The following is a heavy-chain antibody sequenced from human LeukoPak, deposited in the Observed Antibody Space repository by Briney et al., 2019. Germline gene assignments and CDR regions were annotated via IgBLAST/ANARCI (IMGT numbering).Heavy chain of an antibody. CDR1: GFTFSSYW. Sequence: GGSLRLSCAASGFTFSSYWMHWVRQAPGKGLVWVSHINSDGSTTRYADSVKGRFTISRDNAKNTLYLQMHSLRAEDTAVYYCARDRGYGDYVGAFDIWGQGTMVTVSS. V-gene: IGHV3-74*01. J-gene: IGHJ3*02. CDR3: ARDRGYGDYVGAFDI. CDR2: INSDGSTT. D-gene: IGHD4-17*01.